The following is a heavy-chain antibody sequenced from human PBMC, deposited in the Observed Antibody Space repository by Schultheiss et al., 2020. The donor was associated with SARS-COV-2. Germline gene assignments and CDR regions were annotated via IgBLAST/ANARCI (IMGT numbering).Heavy chain of an antibody. CDR2: IYSGGST. CDR1: GFTVSSNY. V-gene: IGHV3-53*04. D-gene: IGHD2/OR15-2a*01. Sequence: GGSLRLSCAASGFTVSSNYMSWVRQAPGKGLEWVSVIYSGGSTYYADSVKGRFTISRHNSKNTLYLQMNSLRAEDTAVYYCARENIVLGSPEWFDPWGQGTLVTVSS. J-gene: IGHJ5*02. CDR3: ARENIVLGSPEWFDP.